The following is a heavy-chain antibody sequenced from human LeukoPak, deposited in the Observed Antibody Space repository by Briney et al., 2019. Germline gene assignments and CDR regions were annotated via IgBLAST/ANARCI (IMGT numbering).Heavy chain of an antibody. Sequence: ASVKVSCKVSGYTLTELSMHWVRQAPGKGLEWMGGFDPEDGETIYAQKFQGRVTMTEDTSTDTAYMELSSLRSEDTAVYYCATGSSSCYFAAFLSWAQGTLATVSS. CDR3: ATGSSSCYFAAFLS. D-gene: IGHD6-13*01. CDR1: GYTLTELS. CDR2: FDPEDGET. J-gene: IGHJ5*02. V-gene: IGHV1-24*01.